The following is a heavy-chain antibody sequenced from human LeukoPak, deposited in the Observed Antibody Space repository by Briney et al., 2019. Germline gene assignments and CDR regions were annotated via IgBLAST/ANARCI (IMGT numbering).Heavy chain of an antibody. CDR3: AKNRWAARIIIDAFDI. D-gene: IGHD6-6*01. Sequence: GGSLRLSCAASGFTVSSNYMSWVRQAPGKGLEWVSVIYSCGSTYYAVSVQGRFTISRDNSKNTLYLQMNSLKVEDAAVYYCAKNRWAARIIIDAFDIWGQGTMVTVSS. J-gene: IGHJ3*02. CDR1: GFTVSSNY. V-gene: IGHV3-53*01. CDR2: IYSCGST.